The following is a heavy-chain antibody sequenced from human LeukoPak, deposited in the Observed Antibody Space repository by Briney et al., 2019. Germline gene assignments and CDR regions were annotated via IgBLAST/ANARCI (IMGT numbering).Heavy chain of an antibody. J-gene: IGHJ4*02. V-gene: IGHV3-30*02. CDR1: GFTFSSYG. D-gene: IGHD6-13*01. CDR2: IRFGGTNK. Sequence: GGSLRLSCAASGFTFSSYGMHWVRQAPGKGLEWVAFIRFGGTNKYSADSVKGRFTISRDNSKDTLYLQMNSLRAEDTAVYYCAKGTTRAGRWIEDFDYWGQGTLVTVSS. CDR3: AKGTTRAGRWIEDFDY.